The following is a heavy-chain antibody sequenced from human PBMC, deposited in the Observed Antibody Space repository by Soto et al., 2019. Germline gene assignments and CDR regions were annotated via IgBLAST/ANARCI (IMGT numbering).Heavy chain of an antibody. CDR1: GGSISSGAYY. J-gene: IGHJ4*02. CDR3: ARGDQLWSFDY. Sequence: QVQLQESGPGLVKPSQTLSLTCTVSGGSISSGAYYWSWIRQHPGKGLEWIGYIHYSGITHYNPSLKSRATISVDTSKNQFSLKLSSVTAADTAVDYCARGDQLWSFDYWGQGTLVTVSS. D-gene: IGHD5-18*01. V-gene: IGHV4-31*03. CDR2: IHYSGIT.